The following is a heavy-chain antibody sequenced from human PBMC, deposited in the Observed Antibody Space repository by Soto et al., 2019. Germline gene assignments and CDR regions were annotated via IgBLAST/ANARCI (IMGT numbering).Heavy chain of an antibody. CDR1: GGAISSYY. Sequence: SETLSLTCTVSGGAISSYYWTWIRQTAGKGLEWIGRIYSSGSTKYNPALQSRVTMSLDTSNNQFSLRLTSVTAADTAVYYCARGQRFSDWFDPWGQGTLVTVS. D-gene: IGHD3-3*01. J-gene: IGHJ5*02. V-gene: IGHV4-4*07. CDR3: ARGQRFSDWFDP. CDR2: IYSSGST.